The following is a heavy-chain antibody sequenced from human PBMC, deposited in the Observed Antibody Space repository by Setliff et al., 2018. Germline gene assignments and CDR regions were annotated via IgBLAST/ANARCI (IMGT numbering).Heavy chain of an antibody. V-gene: IGHV3-23*01. CDR1: GFAFSSHA. J-gene: IGHJ4*02. CDR2: VGDGDGGT. D-gene: IGHD6-19*01. CDR3: VKTHRGGGWYKGLDY. Sequence: GESLKISCATSGFAFSSHAMTWVRRAPGKGLEWVSAVGDGDGGTWYADSVKGRFTISRDNSKNTLYLQMHSLRVEDTAFYYCVKTHRGGGWYKGLDYWGQGILVTVSS.